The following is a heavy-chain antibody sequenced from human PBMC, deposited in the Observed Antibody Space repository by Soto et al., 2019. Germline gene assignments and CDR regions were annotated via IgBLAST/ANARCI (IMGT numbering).Heavy chain of an antibody. Sequence: GASVKVSCKASGFTFTSSAVQWVRQARGQRLEWIGRIVVGSGNTNYAQKFQERVTITRDMSTSTAYMELSSLRSEDTAVYYCAADPPPGAYISPVGPYYYYYGMNVWGQGTTVTVSS. J-gene: IGHJ6*02. V-gene: IGHV1-58*01. CDR1: GFTFTSSA. D-gene: IGHD3-16*01. CDR2: IVVGSGNT. CDR3: AADPPPGAYISPVGPYYYYYGMNV.